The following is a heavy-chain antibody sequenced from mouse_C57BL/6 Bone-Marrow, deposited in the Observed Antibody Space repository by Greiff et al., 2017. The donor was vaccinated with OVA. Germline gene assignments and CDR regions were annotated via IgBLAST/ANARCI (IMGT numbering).Heavy chain of an antibody. Sequence: VKLMESGTELVKPGASVKLSCKASGYTFTSYWMHWVKQRPGQGLEWIGNINPSNGGTNYNEKFKSKATLTVDKSSSTAYMQLSSLTSEDSAVFYSARGRITTVVATKFAYWGQGTLVTVSA. CDR2: INPSNGGT. V-gene: IGHV1-53*01. D-gene: IGHD1-1*01. CDR1: GYTFTSYW. J-gene: IGHJ3*01. CDR3: ARGRITTVVATKFAY.